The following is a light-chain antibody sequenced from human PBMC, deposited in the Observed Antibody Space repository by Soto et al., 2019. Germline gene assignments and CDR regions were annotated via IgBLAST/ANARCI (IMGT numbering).Light chain of an antibody. CDR1: QSIRYS. Sequence: QMTQSPSSLSASVGDRVIITCRANQSIRYSLNWYQQKPGKAPQLLISTTFTLQSGVPSRFSGGGSETDFTLTIRGLQLEDFASYYCQQTFSIPYTFGQGTKL. J-gene: IGKJ2*01. CDR3: QQTFSIPYT. CDR2: TTF. V-gene: IGKV1-39*01.